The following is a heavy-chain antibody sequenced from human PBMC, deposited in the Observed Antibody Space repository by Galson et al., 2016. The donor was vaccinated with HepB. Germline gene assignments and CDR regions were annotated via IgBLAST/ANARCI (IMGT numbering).Heavy chain of an antibody. CDR1: GGSISSGNYY. Sequence: TLSLTCTVSGGSISSGNYYWSWIRQPAGKGLEWIGRIYTSGSTNYNPSLKSRVTMSVDTSKNQFSLNLSSVTAADTAVYYCVTGRGWLPDYWGQGTLVTVSS. V-gene: IGHV4-61*02. CDR3: VTGRGWLPDY. J-gene: IGHJ4*02. CDR2: IYTSGST. D-gene: IGHD3-10*01.